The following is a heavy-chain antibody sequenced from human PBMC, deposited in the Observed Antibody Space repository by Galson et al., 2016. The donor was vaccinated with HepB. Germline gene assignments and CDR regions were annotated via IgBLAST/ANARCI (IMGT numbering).Heavy chain of an antibody. Sequence: ETLSLTCTVSGGSISSNSYYWGWIRQPPGKGLEWLGSIYYVGNTYYNPSLKSRVIISIDTSNNRVSLKLRSVTAADTAVYYCARHERLLSWFDPWGQGSLVTVSS. CDR1: GGSISSNSYY. CDR3: ARHERLLSWFDP. V-gene: IGHV4-39*01. CDR2: IYYVGNT. J-gene: IGHJ5*02. D-gene: IGHD5-12*01.